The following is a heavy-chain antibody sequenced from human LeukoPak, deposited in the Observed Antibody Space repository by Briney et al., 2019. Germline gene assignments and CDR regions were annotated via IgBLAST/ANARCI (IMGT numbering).Heavy chain of an antibody. V-gene: IGHV3-48*02. CDR3: ARAYCGGGFCYSGFDF. J-gene: IGHJ4*02. Sequence: GSLRLSCAASGFTFSTYVMNWVRQAPGKGLEWVSYISSSTSTIYYADSVKGRFTISRDNAKNSLYLQMNSLRDEDTAVYYCARAYCGGGFCYSGFDFWGQGTLVSVSS. CDR2: ISSSTSTI. CDR1: GFTFSTYV. D-gene: IGHD2-15*01.